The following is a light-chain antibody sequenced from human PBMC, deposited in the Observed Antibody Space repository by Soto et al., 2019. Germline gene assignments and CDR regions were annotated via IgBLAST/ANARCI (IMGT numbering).Light chain of an antibody. CDR3: QQYNSYST. J-gene: IGKJ1*01. CDR1: QSIRSW. Sequence: EIRMTQSASTLSASVGDRVNIXCRASQSIRSWFAWYQQTKGEAPKPLIYDASSLESGVISRFSGSGYGKEFNITISSLQPDDFATYDCQQYNSYSTFGQGTKVDIK. V-gene: IGKV1-5*01. CDR2: DAS.